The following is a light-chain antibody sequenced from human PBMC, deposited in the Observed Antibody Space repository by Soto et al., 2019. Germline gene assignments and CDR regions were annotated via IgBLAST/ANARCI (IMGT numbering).Light chain of an antibody. Sequence: DIQMTQYPSSMSASVGDRVTITCRASQGISNYLAWYQQKPGKVPKLVIYGASALQSGVPSRFSGSGSGTDFTLTIGSLQPEDVATYYCQTYNSAPLTFGGGTRVEIK. CDR3: QTYNSAPLT. CDR2: GAS. V-gene: IGKV1-27*01. CDR1: QGISNY. J-gene: IGKJ4*01.